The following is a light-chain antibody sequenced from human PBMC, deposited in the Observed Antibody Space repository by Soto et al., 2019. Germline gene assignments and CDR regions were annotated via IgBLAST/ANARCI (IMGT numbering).Light chain of an antibody. Sequence: EIVMTQSPDTLSVSPGERATLSCRASQSINNKLAWYQQRPGQAPRLLFYVASTRASNVPARFSGGGSGTEFTLTISSLESEDFAGYYCQQYHIWPPLTFGGGTRVVIK. CDR1: QSINNK. CDR2: VAS. CDR3: QQYHIWPPLT. J-gene: IGKJ4*01. V-gene: IGKV3-15*01.